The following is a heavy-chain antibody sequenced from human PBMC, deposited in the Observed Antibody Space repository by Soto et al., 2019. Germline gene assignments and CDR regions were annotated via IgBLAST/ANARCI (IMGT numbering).Heavy chain of an antibody. CDR1: GGSISSYY. CDR3: ARHGDSGYDSPFDD. CDR2: IYYSGST. D-gene: IGHD5-12*01. Sequence: SETLSLTCTGSGGSISSYYWSWIRQPPGKGLEWIGYIYYSGSTNYNPSLKSRVTISVDTSKNQFSLKLSSVTAADTAVYYCARHGDSGYDSPFDDWGQGTLVTVSS. V-gene: IGHV4-59*08. J-gene: IGHJ4*02.